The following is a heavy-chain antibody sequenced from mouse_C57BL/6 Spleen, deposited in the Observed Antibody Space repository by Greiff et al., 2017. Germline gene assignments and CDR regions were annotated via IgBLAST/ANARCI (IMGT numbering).Heavy chain of an antibody. D-gene: IGHD1-1*01. Sequence: VKLQQPGAELVRPGTSVKLSCKASGYTFTSYWMHWVKQRPGQGLEWIGVIDPSDSYTNYNQKFKGKATLTVDTSSSTAYMQLSSLTSEDSAVYYCARKDGSSYEGFDYWGQGTTLTVSS. CDR2: IDPSDSYT. CDR3: ARKDGSSYEGFDY. V-gene: IGHV1-59*01. J-gene: IGHJ2*01. CDR1: GYTFTSYW.